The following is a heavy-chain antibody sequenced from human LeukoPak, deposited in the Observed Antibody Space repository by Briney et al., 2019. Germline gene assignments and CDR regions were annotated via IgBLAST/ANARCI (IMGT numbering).Heavy chain of an antibody. CDR3: AAPSGSPEAFDI. Sequence: PGGSLRLSCGASGFTFSDYAMSWVRQAPGKGLERVSGINDNGSTRFYAASVKGRFTSSRDNPKNTLYLQMNGLRVEDTAVYYCAAPSGSPEAFDIWGQGTMVTVSS. V-gene: IGHV3-23*01. CDR1: GFTFSDYA. D-gene: IGHD1-26*01. CDR2: INDNGSTR. J-gene: IGHJ3*02.